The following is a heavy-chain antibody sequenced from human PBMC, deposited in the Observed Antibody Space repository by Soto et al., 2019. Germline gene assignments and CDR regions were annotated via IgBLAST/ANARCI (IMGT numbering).Heavy chain of an antibody. CDR3: ARAPPATSWTFDF. CDR2: ITSSSDPI. CDR1: GFTFSHSS. V-gene: IGHV3-48*02. Sequence: EVQLVESGGGLVQPGGSLRLSCAASGFTFSHSSMNWVRQAPGKGLEWLSYITSSSDPIYYADSVKGRFTISRDNAKNLLFLQMTGLRDEDTAVYYCARAPPATSWTFDFWGQGTLVTVSS. D-gene: IGHD2-2*01. J-gene: IGHJ4*02.